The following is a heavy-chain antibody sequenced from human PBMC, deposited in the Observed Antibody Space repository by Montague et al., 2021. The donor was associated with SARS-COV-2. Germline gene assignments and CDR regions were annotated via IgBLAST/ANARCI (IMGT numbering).Heavy chain of an antibody. Sequence: TLSLTCTVSGGSISSGGYYWSWIRQHPGKGLEWIGYIYYSGSTYYNPSLKSRVTISVDTSKNQFPLKLSSVTAADTAVYYCARAPRNIFGVVLTFDYWGQGTLVTVSS. V-gene: IGHV4-31*03. J-gene: IGHJ4*02. CDR2: IYYSGST. CDR1: GGSISSGGYY. D-gene: IGHD3-3*01. CDR3: ARAPRNIFGVVLTFDY.